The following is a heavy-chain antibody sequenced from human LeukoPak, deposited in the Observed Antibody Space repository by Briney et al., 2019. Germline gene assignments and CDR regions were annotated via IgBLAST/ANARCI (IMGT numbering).Heavy chain of an antibody. D-gene: IGHD5-12*01. CDR1: GFTFDDYG. CDR3: ARVKGGYDEYPCDY. Sequence: GGSLRLSCAASGFTFDDYGMSWVRQAPGKGLEWVSGINWNGGSTGYADSVKGRFTISRDNAKNSLYLQMNSLRAEDTALYYWARVKGGYDEYPCDYWGQGTLVTVSS. J-gene: IGHJ4*02. CDR2: INWNGGST. V-gene: IGHV3-20*04.